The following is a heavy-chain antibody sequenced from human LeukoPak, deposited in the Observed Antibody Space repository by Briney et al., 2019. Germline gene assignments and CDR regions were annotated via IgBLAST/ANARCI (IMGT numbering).Heavy chain of an antibody. V-gene: IGHV4-59*01. CDR1: GGSISSYY. Sequence: SETLSLTCTVSGGSISSYYWSWIRQPPGKGLEWIGYIYYSGSTNYNPSLKSRVTISVDTSKNQFSLKLSSVTAADTAVCYCARGSTAALGRLAFDYWSQGTLVTVSS. D-gene: IGHD6-13*01. CDR3: ARGSTAALGRLAFDY. J-gene: IGHJ4*02. CDR2: IYYSGST.